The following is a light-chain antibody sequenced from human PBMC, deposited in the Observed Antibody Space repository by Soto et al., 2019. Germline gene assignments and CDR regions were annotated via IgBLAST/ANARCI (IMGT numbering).Light chain of an antibody. Sequence: DIVMTQSPDSLAVSLGERATINCKSSQSVLYNSNNKNYLAWYPQKPGQPPKLLIYWASTRESGVPDRFSGSGSGTDFTLSISSLQAEDVALYYCQQYHSAPLSFGGGTKVDIK. CDR2: WAS. CDR1: QSVLYNSNNKNY. V-gene: IGKV4-1*01. CDR3: QQYHSAPLS. J-gene: IGKJ4*01.